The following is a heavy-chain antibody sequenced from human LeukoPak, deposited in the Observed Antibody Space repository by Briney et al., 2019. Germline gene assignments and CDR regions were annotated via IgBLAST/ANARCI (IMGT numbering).Heavy chain of an antibody. V-gene: IGHV4-39*07. D-gene: IGHD3-22*01. CDR1: GGSISSSSYY. CDR2: IYYSGST. J-gene: IGHJ3*02. Sequence: PSETLSLTCTVSGGSISSSSYYWGWIRQPPGKGLEWIGSIYYSGSTYYNPSLKSRVTISVDTSKNQFSLKLSSVTAADTAVYYCARARDYYDSTAFDIWGQGTMVTVSS. CDR3: ARARDYYDSTAFDI.